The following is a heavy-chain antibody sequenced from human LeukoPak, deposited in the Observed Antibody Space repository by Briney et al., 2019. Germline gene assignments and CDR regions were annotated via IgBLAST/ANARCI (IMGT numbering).Heavy chain of an antibody. CDR3: AREGTVAGGLDY. V-gene: IGHV4-4*07. CDR1: GGSISSYF. D-gene: IGHD4-23*01. CDR2: IYPSGNT. J-gene: IGHJ4*02. Sequence: SETLSLTCTVSGGSISSYFWTWIRQPAGKGLEWIGRIYPSGNTNYNPSLKSRVSMSVDTSKNQFSLNLTSVTAADTAVYYCAREGTVAGGLDYWGQGTLVTVSS.